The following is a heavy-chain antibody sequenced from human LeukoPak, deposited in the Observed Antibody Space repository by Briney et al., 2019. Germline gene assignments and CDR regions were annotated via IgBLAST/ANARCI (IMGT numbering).Heavy chain of an antibody. CDR3: VRGGESTWS. D-gene: IGHD2-15*01. CDR1: GFTFSSYS. CDR2: INNDGSGT. Sequence: GGSLRLSCAASGFTFSSYSMNWVRQAPGKGPVWVSRINNDGSGTTYADSVKGRFTISRDDAKNTLYLQMNSLRAEDTAVYYCVRGGESTWSWGQGTLVTVSS. V-gene: IGHV3-74*01. J-gene: IGHJ5*02.